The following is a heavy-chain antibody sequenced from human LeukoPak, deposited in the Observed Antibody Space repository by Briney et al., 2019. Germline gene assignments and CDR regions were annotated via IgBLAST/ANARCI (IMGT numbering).Heavy chain of an antibody. V-gene: IGHV1-46*01. CDR3: ARELERNYFDY. D-gene: IGHD5-24*01. J-gene: IGHJ4*02. CDR1: GYTFTSYY. CDR2: INPSGGST. Sequence: ASVKVSCKASGYTFTSYYIHWVRQAPGQGLEWMGIINPSGGSTTYAQKSQGRVTMTRDTSTSTVYMELSSLTSEDTAVYYCARELERNYFDYWGQGTLVTVSS.